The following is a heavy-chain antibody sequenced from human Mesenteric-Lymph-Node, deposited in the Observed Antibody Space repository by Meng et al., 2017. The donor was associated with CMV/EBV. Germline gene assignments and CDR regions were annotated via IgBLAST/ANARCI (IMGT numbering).Heavy chain of an antibody. V-gene: IGHV1-18*01. CDR1: GYTLTSYG. CDR2: ISAYNGNT. D-gene: IGHD2-2*01. J-gene: IGHJ4*02. Sequence: ASVKVSYKASGYTLTSYGISWVRQAPGQGLEWMGWISAYNGNTNYAQKLQGRVTMTTDTSTSTAYMELRSLRSDDTAVYYCARDCSSTSCYRYWGQGTLVTVSS. CDR3: ARDCSSTSCYRY.